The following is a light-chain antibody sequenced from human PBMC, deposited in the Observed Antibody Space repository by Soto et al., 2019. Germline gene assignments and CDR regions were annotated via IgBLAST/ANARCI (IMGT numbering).Light chain of an antibody. J-gene: IGKJ4*01. CDR3: QQYDNYPLT. CDR2: QAS. V-gene: IGKV1-5*03. CDR1: QTINTW. Sequence: DIQMVQSPSTLPANIGDRVSITCRASQTINTWLAWYQQKPGKAPNLLIYQASTLETGVPSRFSGSGSGTEFTLTISGLQPDDVASYYCQQYDNYPLTFGGGTKVEI.